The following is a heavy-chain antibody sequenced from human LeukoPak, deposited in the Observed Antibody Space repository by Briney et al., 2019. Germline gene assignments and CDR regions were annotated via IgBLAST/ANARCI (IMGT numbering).Heavy chain of an antibody. D-gene: IGHD2-15*01. Sequence: GGSLRLSCAASGNYWMHWVRQAPGKGLVWVSHINSDGSWTGYADSVKGRFTISKDNAKNSLYLQMNSLRDEDTAVYYCARARASGRSGFDYWGQGTLVTVSS. CDR2: INSDGSWT. CDR3: ARARASGRSGFDY. J-gene: IGHJ4*02. CDR1: GNYW. V-gene: IGHV3-74*01.